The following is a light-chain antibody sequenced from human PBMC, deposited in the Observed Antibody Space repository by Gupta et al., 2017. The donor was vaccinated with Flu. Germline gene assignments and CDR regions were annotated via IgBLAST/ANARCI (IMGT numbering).Light chain of an antibody. V-gene: IGKV3-11*01. CDR1: QSVANN. CDR3: QQRRSWPT. Sequence: PGERATPSWRARQSVANNVAWDQKNPGQAPRLLIYEASNRATGIPARVSGSGSGTNFSLTINSLEPEDFTVYYCQQRRSWPTFGQGTKLEI. J-gene: IGKJ2*01. CDR2: EAS.